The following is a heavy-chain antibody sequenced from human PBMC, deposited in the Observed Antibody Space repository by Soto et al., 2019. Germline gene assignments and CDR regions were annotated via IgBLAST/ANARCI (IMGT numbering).Heavy chain of an antibody. CDR2: ISSSSSYT. CDR3: ASADVGYCSSTSCYVNWFDP. J-gene: IGHJ5*02. CDR1: GFTFSSYS. Sequence: GGSLRLSCVASGFTFSSYSMNWVRKAPGKGLGWVSYISSSSSYTNYADSVKGRFTISRDNAKNSLYLQMNSLRAEDTAVYYCASADVGYCSSTSCYVNWFDPWGQGTLVTVSS. D-gene: IGHD2-2*01. V-gene: IGHV3-21*05.